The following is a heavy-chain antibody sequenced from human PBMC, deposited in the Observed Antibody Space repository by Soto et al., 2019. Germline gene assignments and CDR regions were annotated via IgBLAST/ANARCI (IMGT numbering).Heavy chain of an antibody. CDR1: GYTFTSHD. J-gene: IGHJ6*03. D-gene: IGHD6-13*01. CDR2: MNPNSGNT. V-gene: IGHV1-8*01. Sequence: ASVKVSCKASGYTFTSHDINWVRQATGQGLEWMGWMNPNSGNTGYAQKFQGRVTMTRNTSISTAYMELSSLRSEDTAVYYCARGVRAAAAPGGYYYYMDVWGKGTTVTVSS. CDR3: ARGVRAAAAPGGYYYYMDV.